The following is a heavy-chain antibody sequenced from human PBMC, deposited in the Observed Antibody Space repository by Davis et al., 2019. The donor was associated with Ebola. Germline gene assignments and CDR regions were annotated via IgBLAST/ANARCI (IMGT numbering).Heavy chain of an antibody. Sequence: GESLKISCKDSGNSFTSHWIGWVRQMPGKGLEWMGIIYPEDSDTNYSPSFQGQVTISVDKSITTAYLQWSSLKASDTAIYYCARRARVGGTWYGAFDIWGQGTMVTVSS. CDR1: GNSFTSHW. CDR2: IYPEDSDT. D-gene: IGHD2-15*01. V-gene: IGHV5-51*01. CDR3: ARRARVGGTWYGAFDI. J-gene: IGHJ3*02.